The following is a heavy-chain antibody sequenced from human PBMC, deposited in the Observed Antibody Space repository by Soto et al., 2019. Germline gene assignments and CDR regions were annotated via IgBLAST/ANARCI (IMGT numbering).Heavy chain of an antibody. CDR3: ARGTWLPVAGTKGKYYFDY. V-gene: IGHV1-69*13. CDR2: IIPIFGTA. J-gene: IGHJ4*02. D-gene: IGHD6-19*01. CDR1: GGTFSSYA. Sequence: SVKVSCKASGGTFSSYAISWVRQAPGQGLEWMGGIIPIFGTANYAQKFQGRVTITADESTSTAYMELSSLRSEDTAVYYCARGTWLPVAGTKGKYYFDYWGQGTLVTVSS.